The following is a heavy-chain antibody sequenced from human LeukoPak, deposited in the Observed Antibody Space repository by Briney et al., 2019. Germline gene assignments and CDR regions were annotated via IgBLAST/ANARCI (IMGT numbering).Heavy chain of an antibody. V-gene: IGHV1-18*01. CDR2: ISAYNGNT. J-gene: IGHJ5*02. CDR3: ARGGYYGSGNDFRFDP. Sequence: ASVKVSCKSSAYKFTNYFITWVRQAPGQGLEWMGWISAYNGNTNYAQKLQGRVTMTTDTSTSTAYMELRSLRSDDTAVYYCARGGYYGSGNDFRFDPWGQGTLVTVSS. D-gene: IGHD3-10*01. CDR1: AYKFTNYF.